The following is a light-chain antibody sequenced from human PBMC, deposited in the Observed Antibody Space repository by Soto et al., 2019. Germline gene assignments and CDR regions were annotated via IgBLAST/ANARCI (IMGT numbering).Light chain of an antibody. Sequence: QSVLTQPPSASGTPGQRVAISCSGSSSNIGDNTVNWYQQLPGTAPKLPIYSNYDRPSGVPDRFSGSTSGTSASLVIRGLQSEDEADYYCAAWDDILNGYVFGGGTKVTVL. CDR3: AAWDDILNGYV. CDR2: SNY. CDR1: SSNIGDNT. J-gene: IGLJ1*01. V-gene: IGLV1-44*01.